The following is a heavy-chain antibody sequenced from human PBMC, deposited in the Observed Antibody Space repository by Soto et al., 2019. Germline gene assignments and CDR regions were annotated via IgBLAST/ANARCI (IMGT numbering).Heavy chain of an antibody. D-gene: IGHD2-2*01. Sequence: QVQLVQSGAEVKKPGASVKVSCKASGYTFTSYGISWVRQAPGQGLEWMGWISAYNGNTNYAQKLQGRVTMTTDTSTSTAYMELRSLRSDDTAVYYCASTPTVVVPAAFDYYYMDVWGKGTTVTVSS. CDR3: ASTPTVVVPAAFDYYYMDV. CDR1: GYTFTSYG. V-gene: IGHV1-18*01. J-gene: IGHJ6*03. CDR2: ISAYNGNT.